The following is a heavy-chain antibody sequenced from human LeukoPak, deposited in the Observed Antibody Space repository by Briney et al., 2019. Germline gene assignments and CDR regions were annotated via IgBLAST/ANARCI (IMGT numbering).Heavy chain of an antibody. D-gene: IGHD3-9*01. J-gene: IGHJ4*02. CDR1: RFTFSSSA. CDR3: AREFDILTGSDY. Sequence: PGGSLRLSCAASRFTFSSSAMSWVRQAPRKGLEWVSVIYSGGSTYYADSVKGRFTISRDNSKNTLYLQMNSLRAEDTAVYYCAREFDILTGSDYWGQGTLVTVSS. V-gene: IGHV3-66*01. CDR2: IYSGGST.